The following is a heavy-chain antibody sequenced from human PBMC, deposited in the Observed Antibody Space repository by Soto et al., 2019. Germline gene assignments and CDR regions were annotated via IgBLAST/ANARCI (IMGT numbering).Heavy chain of an antibody. CDR3: ARLSVYLN. CDR2: INPSDGST. CDR1: GYTFTSYS. V-gene: IGHV1-46*01. J-gene: IGHJ4*02. D-gene: IGHD5-12*01. Sequence: GASVKVSCKASGYTFTSYSMHWLRQAPGQGLEWMAIINPSDGSTTYAQKFQGRVTVTRDTSTSTVHMEVSSLRADDTAVYYCARLSVYLNWGQGTLVTVSS.